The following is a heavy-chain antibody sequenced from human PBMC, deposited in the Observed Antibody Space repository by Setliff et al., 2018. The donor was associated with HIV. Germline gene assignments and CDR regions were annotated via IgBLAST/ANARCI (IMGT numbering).Heavy chain of an antibody. V-gene: IGHV3-7*03. CDR3: AREGPNPYYRDTSGYYSYWYFDL. Sequence: PGGSLRLSCAASGFTFSNAWMNWVRQAPGKGLEWVANIKQDGSEKYYVDSVKGRFTISRDNAKNSLYLQMSSLRAQDTAVYYCAREGPNPYYRDTSGYYSYWYFDLWGRGTLVTVSS. J-gene: IGHJ2*01. D-gene: IGHD3-22*01. CDR1: GFTFSNAW. CDR2: IKQDGSEK.